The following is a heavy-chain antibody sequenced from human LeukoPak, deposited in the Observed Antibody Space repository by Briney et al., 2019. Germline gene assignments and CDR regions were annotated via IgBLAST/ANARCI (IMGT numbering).Heavy chain of an antibody. Sequence: SETLSLTCTVSGGSISSGGYYWSWIRQHPGKGLEWIGYIYYSGSTYYNPSLKSRVTISVDTSKNQFSLKLSSVTAADTAVYYCARGRPGPRSGYFDYWGQGTLVTVSS. D-gene: IGHD3-10*01. J-gene: IGHJ4*02. CDR3: ARGRPGPRSGYFDY. CDR1: GGSISSGGYY. V-gene: IGHV4-31*03. CDR2: IYYSGST.